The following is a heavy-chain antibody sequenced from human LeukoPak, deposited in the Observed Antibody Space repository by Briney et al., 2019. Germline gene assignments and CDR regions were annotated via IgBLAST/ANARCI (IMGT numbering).Heavy chain of an antibody. V-gene: IGHV3-21*01. Sequence: GGSLRLPCAASGFTFSSYSMNWVRQAPGKGLEWVSSISSSSSYIYYADSVKGRFTISRDNAKNSLYLQMNSLRAEDTAVYYCARDHRSSHRLKYFDLWGRGTLVTVSS. CDR3: ARDHRSSHRLKYFDL. CDR1: GFTFSSYS. D-gene: IGHD6-13*01. CDR2: ISSSSSYI. J-gene: IGHJ2*01.